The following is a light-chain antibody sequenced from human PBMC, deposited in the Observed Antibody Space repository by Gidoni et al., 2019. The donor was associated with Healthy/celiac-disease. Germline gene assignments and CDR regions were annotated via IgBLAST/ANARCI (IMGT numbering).Light chain of an antibody. CDR2: DAS. Sequence: EIVLTQSPATLSLSPGERATLSCRASQGVSSYLAWYQQKPGQAPRLLIYDASNRATGIPARFSGSGPGTDFTLTISSLEPEDFAVYYCQQRSNWRSLTFGGXTKVEIK. J-gene: IGKJ4*01. CDR3: QQRSNWRSLT. CDR1: QGVSSY. V-gene: IGKV3D-11*01.